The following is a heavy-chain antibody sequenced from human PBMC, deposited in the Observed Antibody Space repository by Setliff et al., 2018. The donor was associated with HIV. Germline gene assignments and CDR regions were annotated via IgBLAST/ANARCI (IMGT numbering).Heavy chain of an antibody. CDR2: IITLFGEA. Sequence: SVKVSCKASRGTFRNSAINWVRQAPGQGLVWMGGIITLFGEANYAQKFQGRVTMTTDTSTSTAYMELRSLRSDDTAVYYCARGLGSTRFDPWGQGTLVTVSS. V-gene: IGHV1-69*05. CDR1: RGTFRNSA. J-gene: IGHJ5*02. CDR3: ARGLGSTRFDP. D-gene: IGHD2-2*01.